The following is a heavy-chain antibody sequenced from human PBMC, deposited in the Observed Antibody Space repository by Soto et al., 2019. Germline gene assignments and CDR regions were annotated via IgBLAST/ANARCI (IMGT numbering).Heavy chain of an antibody. CDR1: GFTLSAYW. CDR2: INRDGSKK. Sequence: VQLGESGGDLVQPGWSLRLSCAASGFTLSAYWMTWVRQAPGKGLEWVANINRDGSKKSYLDSVRGRFTISRDNVGNSLYLQMDSLRADDTALYYCARDVSPGSSSLYLDAFDIWGQGTMVTVSS. D-gene: IGHD6-13*01. CDR3: ARDVSPGSSSLYLDAFDI. J-gene: IGHJ3*02. V-gene: IGHV3-7*05.